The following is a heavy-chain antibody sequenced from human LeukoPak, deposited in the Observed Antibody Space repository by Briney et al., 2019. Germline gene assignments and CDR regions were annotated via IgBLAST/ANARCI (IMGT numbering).Heavy chain of an antibody. CDR2: MYYSGSA. J-gene: IGHJ4*02. Sequence: SETLSLTCTVSGGSISSSNYYWGWIRQPPGKGLEWIGSMYYSGSAYYNPSLKSRVTISVDTSKNQVSLKMDSLTAADTAVYYCAGESYSSSPRFDYWGQGTLLTVSS. CDR3: AGESYSSSPRFDY. CDR1: GGSISSSNYY. D-gene: IGHD6-13*01. V-gene: IGHV4-39*07.